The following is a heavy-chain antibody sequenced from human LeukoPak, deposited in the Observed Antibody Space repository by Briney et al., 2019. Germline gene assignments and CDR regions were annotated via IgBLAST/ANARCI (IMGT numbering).Heavy chain of an antibody. J-gene: IGHJ4*02. CDR3: ARVRYGNYFDY. Sequence: GGSLRLSCAASGFTFTDSWMSWVRQPPGKGLEWAVNIKPDGTEKYYVDSLKGRFTVSRDNAKNSLYLQMSSLRAEDTAVYYCARVRYGNYFDYWGQGTLVTVSS. CDR2: IKPDGTEK. V-gene: IGHV3-7*04. D-gene: IGHD3-16*02. CDR1: GFTFTDSW.